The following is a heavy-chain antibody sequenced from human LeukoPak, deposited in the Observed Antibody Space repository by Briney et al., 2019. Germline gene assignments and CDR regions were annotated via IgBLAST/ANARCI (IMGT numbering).Heavy chain of an antibody. V-gene: IGHV1-69*13. Sequence: ASVKVSCKASGGAFSSYAISWVRQAPGQGLEWMGGIIPIFGTANYAQKFQGRVTITADESTSTAYMELSSLRSEDTAVYYCASPEGGYSYGYVYWGQGTLVTVSS. CDR1: GGAFSSYA. D-gene: IGHD5-18*01. CDR2: IIPIFGTA. J-gene: IGHJ4*02. CDR3: ASPEGGYSYGYVY.